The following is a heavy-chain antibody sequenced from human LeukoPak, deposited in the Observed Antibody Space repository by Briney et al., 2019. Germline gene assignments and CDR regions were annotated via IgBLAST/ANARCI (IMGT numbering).Heavy chain of an antibody. Sequence: ASVTLSCKASGATFSSYAISWVRQAPGQGLEWMGRIIPILGIANYAQKFQGRVTITADKSTSTTYMELSSLRSEDTAVYYCARDLKRDTAMENYYYYGMDVWGQGTTVTVSS. D-gene: IGHD5-18*01. CDR3: ARDLKRDTAMENYYYYGMDV. V-gene: IGHV1-69*04. J-gene: IGHJ6*02. CDR2: IIPILGIA. CDR1: GATFSSYA.